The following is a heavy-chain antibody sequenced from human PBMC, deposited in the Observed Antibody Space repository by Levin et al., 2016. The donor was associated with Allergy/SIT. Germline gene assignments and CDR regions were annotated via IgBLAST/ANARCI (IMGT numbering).Heavy chain of an antibody. CDR3: SRPGASDDYDSSG. CDR2: IRSKANNYAT. J-gene: IGHJ4*02. D-gene: IGHD3-22*01. CDR1: GFTFSDKY. Sequence: GESLKISCVASGFTFSDKYMSWIRQASGKGLEWVGHIRSKANNYATAYAASLKGRFTISRDDSTNTAYLQMNSLKTEDTAVYYCSRPGASDDYDSSGWGQGTLVTVSS. V-gene: IGHV3-73*01.